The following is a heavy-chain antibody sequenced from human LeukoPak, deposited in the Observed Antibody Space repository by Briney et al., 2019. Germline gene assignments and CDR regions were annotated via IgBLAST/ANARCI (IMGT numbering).Heavy chain of an antibody. Sequence: GGSLRLSCAASGFTFSSYSMNWVRQAPGKGLEWVSYISSSSSTIYYADSVKGRFTISRDNAKNSLYLQMNSLRAEDTAVYYCARALTTVTADFGYWGQGTLVTVSS. V-gene: IGHV3-48*04. CDR2: ISSSSSTI. CDR1: GFTFSSYS. J-gene: IGHJ4*02. D-gene: IGHD4-17*01. CDR3: ARALTTVTADFGY.